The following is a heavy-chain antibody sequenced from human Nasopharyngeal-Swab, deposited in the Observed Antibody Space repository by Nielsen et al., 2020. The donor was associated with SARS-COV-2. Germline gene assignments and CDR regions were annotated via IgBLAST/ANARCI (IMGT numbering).Heavy chain of an antibody. CDR2: ISSSSSYT. V-gene: IGHV3-21*05. D-gene: IGHD6-13*01. CDR1: GFTFSSYA. CDR3: ARDSAAAGTVFDY. J-gene: IGHJ4*02. Sequence: GASLKISCAASGFTFSSYAMSWVRQAPGKGLEWVSYISSSSSYTNYADSVKGRFTISRDNAKNSLYLQMNSLRAEDTAVYYCARDSAAAGTVFDYWGQGTLVTVSS.